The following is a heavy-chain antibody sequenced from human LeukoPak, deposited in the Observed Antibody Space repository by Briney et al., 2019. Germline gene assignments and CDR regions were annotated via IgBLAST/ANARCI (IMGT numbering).Heavy chain of an antibody. V-gene: IGHV3-30*03. Sequence: PGGSLRLSCAVSGFTFSSYGMHWGRQTPGKGLEWVAVISYDGSNKYYAASVKGRFTISRDNSKNTLYLQMSSLRTEDTAMYYCASEGIAAAADIWGQGTMVTVSS. J-gene: IGHJ3*02. CDR3: ASEGIAAAADI. CDR1: GFTFSSYG. D-gene: IGHD6-13*01. CDR2: ISYDGSNK.